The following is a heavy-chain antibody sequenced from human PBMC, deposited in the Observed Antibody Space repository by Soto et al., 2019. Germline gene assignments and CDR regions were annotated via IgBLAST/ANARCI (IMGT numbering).Heavy chain of an antibody. CDR3: ATATLGGNWNYFDS. V-gene: IGHV1-46*01. CDR1: GYTFTSYY. CDR2: INPSGGAT. Sequence: QVQLVQSGAEVKKPGASVKVSCKASGYTFTSYYMHWVRQAPGQGLEWMGIINPSGGATTYAQKFQGRVTMTRDTSTSTVYMDLSSLRSEDTAVYYCATATLGGNWNYFDSWGQGTLVTVSS. D-gene: IGHD3-16*01. J-gene: IGHJ4*02.